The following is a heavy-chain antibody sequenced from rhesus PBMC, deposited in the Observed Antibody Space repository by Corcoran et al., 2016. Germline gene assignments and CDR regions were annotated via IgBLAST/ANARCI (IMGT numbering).Heavy chain of an antibody. CDR3: GRQGYYGLFAY. V-gene: IGHV3-28*01. J-gene: IGHJ3*01. CDR2: LNPDSRTI. Sequence: EVKLLQSGGGLVQPGGSLKLSCAASGFDFSRYWMSWVRRAPGKGLEWIGELNPDSRTINYAPSLKDKLISSRDNAKNTLYLQMSKVRSEDTALYYCGRQGYYGLFAYWGQGTLVTVSA. D-gene: IGHD4-29*01. CDR1: GFDFSRYW.